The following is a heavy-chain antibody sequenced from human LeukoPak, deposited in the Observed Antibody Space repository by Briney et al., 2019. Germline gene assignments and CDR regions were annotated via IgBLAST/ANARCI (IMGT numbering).Heavy chain of an antibody. J-gene: IGHJ4*02. D-gene: IGHD3-22*01. Sequence: SETLSLTCAVYGGSFSGYYWSWIRQPPGKGLEWIGYIYYSGSTNYNPSLKSRVTISVDTSKNQFSLKLSSVTAADTAVYYCARGLYDSSGYLVDYWGQGTLVTVSS. CDR2: IYYSGST. CDR1: GGSFSGYY. V-gene: IGHV4-59*01. CDR3: ARGLYDSSGYLVDY.